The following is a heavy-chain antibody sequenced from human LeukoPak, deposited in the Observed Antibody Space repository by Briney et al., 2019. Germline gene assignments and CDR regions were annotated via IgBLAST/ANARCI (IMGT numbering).Heavy chain of an antibody. CDR1: GFTFSDHF. Sequence: PGGSLRLSCVVSGFTFSDHFLDWVRQAPGKGLEWVGRSRSKAKSYTTEYAASVKGRFTISRDDSKNSLYLQMNSLKTEDTAVYYCVRVGSVAGSDYLDYWGQGTLVTVSS. J-gene: IGHJ4*02. V-gene: IGHV3-72*01. CDR2: SRSKAKSYTT. CDR3: VRVGSVAGSDYLDY. D-gene: IGHD6-19*01.